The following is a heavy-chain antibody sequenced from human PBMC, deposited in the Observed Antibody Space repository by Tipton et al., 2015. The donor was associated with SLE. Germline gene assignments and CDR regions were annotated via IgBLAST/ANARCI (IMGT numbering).Heavy chain of an antibody. J-gene: IGHJ4*02. CDR3: ARVRVDTAMGVFDF. CDR2: ISTYNGNT. Sequence: QVQPVQSGPEVKKPGASVRVSCKASGYTFTTYGISWVRQAPGQGLEWMGWISTYNGNTNYAQKLQGRVTMTSDTSTSTAYMELRSLRSDDTAIYYCARVRVDTAMGVFDFWGQGTLVTVSS. D-gene: IGHD5-18*01. V-gene: IGHV1-18*01. CDR1: GYTFTTYG.